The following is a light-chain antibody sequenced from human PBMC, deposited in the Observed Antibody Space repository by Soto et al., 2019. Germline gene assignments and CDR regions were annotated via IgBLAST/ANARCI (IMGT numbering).Light chain of an antibody. Sequence: QSALTQPRSVSGSPGQSVTISCTGTSSDVGDYNYVSWYQQYPGKAPKVVIYDVSKRPSGVPDRFSGSKSGDTASLTISGLQAEDEADYYCCSFAGSYTFWVFGGGTKLTV. J-gene: IGLJ3*02. CDR2: DVS. V-gene: IGLV2-11*01. CDR1: SSDVGDYNY. CDR3: CSFAGSYTFWV.